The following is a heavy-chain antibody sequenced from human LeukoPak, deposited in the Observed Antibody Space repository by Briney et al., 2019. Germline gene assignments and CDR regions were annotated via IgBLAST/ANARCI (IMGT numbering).Heavy chain of an antibody. J-gene: IGHJ6*03. D-gene: IGHD4-17*01. Sequence: SVKVSCKASGGTFSSFGISWVRQAPGQGLEWMGGIISIFGTTNYAQKFQGRVTITADESTSTVYMELSSLRSEDTAVYYCARGFTYGDYYYYYMDVWGKGTTVTVSS. CDR1: GGTFSSFG. V-gene: IGHV1-69*01. CDR3: ARGFTYGDYYYYYMDV. CDR2: IISIFGTT.